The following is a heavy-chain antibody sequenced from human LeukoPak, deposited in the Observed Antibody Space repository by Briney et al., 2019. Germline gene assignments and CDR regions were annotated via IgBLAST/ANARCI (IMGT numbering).Heavy chain of an antibody. V-gene: IGHV1-2*06. D-gene: IGHD3-9*01. CDR3: ARVVLDWHAFDI. J-gene: IGHJ3*02. CDR1: GYTFTGYY. Sequence: ASVKVSCKASGYTFTGYYMHWVRQAPGQGLEWMGRINPNSGGTNYAQKFQGRVTMTRDTSISTAYMELSRLRSDDTAVYYCARVVLDWHAFDIWGQGTIVTVSS. CDR2: INPNSGGT.